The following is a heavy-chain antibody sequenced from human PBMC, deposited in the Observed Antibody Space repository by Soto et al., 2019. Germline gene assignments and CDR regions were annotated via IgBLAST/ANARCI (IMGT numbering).Heavy chain of an antibody. D-gene: IGHD5-12*01. V-gene: IGHV3-74*03. Sequence: EVHLVESGGGLVQPGESLRLSCTASRFSLDTYWMHWVRQITGQGLVWVSRISPDATTTTYADSVKGLCTVSRDTAKNTLSLQMNSLRAEDTAADYCASELSGYDPVEYCYHGVAVWGQGTRVTVSS. J-gene: IGHJ6*02. CDR2: ISPDATTT. CDR3: ASELSGYDPVEYCYHGVAV. CDR1: RFSLDTYW.